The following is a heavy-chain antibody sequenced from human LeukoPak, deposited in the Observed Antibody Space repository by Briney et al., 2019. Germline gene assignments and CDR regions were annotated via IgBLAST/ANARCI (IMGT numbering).Heavy chain of an antibody. CDR3: VAMIRGVGY. V-gene: IGHV3-72*01. CDR1: GFTFSDHY. CDR2: TTNKANSYTT. Sequence: PGGSLRLSCAASGFTFSDHYMDWVRQAPGKGLEWVGRTTNKANSYTTEYAASVKGRFSISRDDSKNSLFLQMNSLKTEDTAVYYCVAMIRGVGYWGQGTLVTVSS. D-gene: IGHD3-10*01. J-gene: IGHJ4*02.